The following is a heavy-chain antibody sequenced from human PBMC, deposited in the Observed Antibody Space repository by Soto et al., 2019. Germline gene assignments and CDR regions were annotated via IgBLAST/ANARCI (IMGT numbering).Heavy chain of an antibody. CDR3: ASFNGYCSGGSCLYYFDY. CDR2: IYTSGST. V-gene: IGHV4-4*07. Sequence: VSLTCTVSGGSISSYYWSWIRQPAGKGLEWIGRIYTSGSTNYNPSLKSRVTMSVDTSKNQFSLKLSSVTAADTAVYYCASFNGYCSGGSCLYYFDYWGQGTLVTVSS. J-gene: IGHJ4*02. CDR1: GGSISSYY. D-gene: IGHD2-15*01.